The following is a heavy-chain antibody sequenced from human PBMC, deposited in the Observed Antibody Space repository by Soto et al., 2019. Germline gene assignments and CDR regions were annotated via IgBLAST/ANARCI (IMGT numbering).Heavy chain of an antibody. J-gene: IGHJ4*02. V-gene: IGHV1-18*04. CDR3: ARVYCSSTSCYTNYFDY. CDR1: GYTFTSYG. D-gene: IGHD2-2*02. Sequence: GASVKVSCKASGYTFTSYGISWVRQAPGQGLEWMGWISVYNGNTNYAQKLQGRVTMTTDTSTSTAYMELRSLRSDDTAVYYCARVYCSSTSCYTNYFDYWGQGTLVTVSS. CDR2: ISVYNGNT.